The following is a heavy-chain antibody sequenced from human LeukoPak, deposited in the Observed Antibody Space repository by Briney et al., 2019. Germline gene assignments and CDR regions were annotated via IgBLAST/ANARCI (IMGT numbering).Heavy chain of an antibody. V-gene: IGHV4-34*01. D-gene: IGHD3-10*01. CDR3: ARRHHPDYGSGIGAFDI. CDR2: INHSGST. J-gene: IGHJ3*02. CDR1: GGSFSGYY. Sequence: SETLSLTCAVYGGSFSGYYWSWIRQPPGKGLEWIGEINHSGSTNYNPSLKSRVTISVDTSKNQFSLKLSSVTAADTAVYYCARRHHPDYGSGIGAFDIWGQGTMVTVSS.